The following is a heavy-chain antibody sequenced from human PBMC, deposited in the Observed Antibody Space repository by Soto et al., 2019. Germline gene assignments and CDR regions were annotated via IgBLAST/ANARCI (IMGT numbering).Heavy chain of an antibody. CDR3: ARLLGYSNSILDFDY. CDR1: GYHFGAYW. J-gene: IGHJ4*02. CDR2: IFPGDSDT. V-gene: IGHV5-51*01. Sequence: GESLKISCQGSGYHFGAYWIGWVRQMPGKGLEWMGIIFPGDSDTRYRPSFQGQVTISVDRSINNAYLQWSSLKASDTAMYYCARLLGYSNSILDFDYWGQGTLVTVSS. D-gene: IGHD4-4*01.